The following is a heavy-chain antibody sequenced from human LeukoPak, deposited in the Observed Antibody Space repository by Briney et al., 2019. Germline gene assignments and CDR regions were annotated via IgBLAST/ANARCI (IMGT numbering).Heavy chain of an antibody. CDR3: ARERLYGDYYYYYYMDV. V-gene: IGHV4-4*07. J-gene: IGHJ6*03. D-gene: IGHD4-17*01. CDR1: GGSISSYY. CDR2: IYTSGST. Sequence: SETLSLTCTVSGGSISSYYWSWIRQPPGKGLEWIGRIYTSGSTNYNPSLKSRVTMSVDTSKNQFSLKLSSVTAADTAVYYCARERLYGDYYYYYYMDVWGKGTTVTVSS.